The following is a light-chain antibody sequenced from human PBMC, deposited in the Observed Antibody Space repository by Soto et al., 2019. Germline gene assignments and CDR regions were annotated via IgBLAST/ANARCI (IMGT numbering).Light chain of an antibody. CDR2: GNT. J-gene: IGLJ2*01. CDR1: SSNIGAGYD. Sequence: QLVLTQPPSVSGAPGQRVTISCTGSSSNIGAGYDVHWYQQLPGTAPKLLISGNTNWPSGVPDRFSGSKSGTSASLAITGLQAEDEADYYCQSYDTSLRNVVFGGGTKVTVL. V-gene: IGLV1-40*01. CDR3: QSYDTSLRNVV.